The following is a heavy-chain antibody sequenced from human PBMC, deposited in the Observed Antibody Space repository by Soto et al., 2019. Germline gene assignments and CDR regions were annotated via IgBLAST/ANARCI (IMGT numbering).Heavy chain of an antibody. J-gene: IGHJ4*01. CDR3: VSRIPSWVFDY. CDR2: LNGRGIDI. Sequence: PGGSLRLSCVVSGFTFSSYAMSWVRQAPGKGLEWVSTLNGRGIDIYQADSVRGRFTISRDNSKSTLYLQMNSLRDEDTGVYFCVSRIPSWVFDYWGLGTLVTVSS. CDR1: GFTFSSYA. D-gene: IGHD2-21*01. V-gene: IGHV3-23*01.